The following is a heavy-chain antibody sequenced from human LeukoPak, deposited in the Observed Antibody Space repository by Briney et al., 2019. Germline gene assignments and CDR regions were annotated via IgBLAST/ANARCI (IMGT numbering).Heavy chain of an antibody. D-gene: IGHD2-21*01. CDR1: GESFCGYF. J-gene: IGHJ4*02. V-gene: IGHV4-34*01. CDR2: INHSGAT. CDR3: ARPLSVEVIAIAY. Sequence: SETLSLTCAVYGESFCGYFWSWIRQSPDKGLEWIGEINHSGATNYNPSLKSRVSISVDTSQNQFSLKLESVTVADTAVYYCARPLSVEVIAIAYWGRGTRVAVSS.